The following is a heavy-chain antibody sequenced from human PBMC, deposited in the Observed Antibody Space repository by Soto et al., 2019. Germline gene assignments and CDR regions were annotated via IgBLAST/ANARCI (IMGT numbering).Heavy chain of an antibody. V-gene: IGHV3-64D*06. CDR3: VKGEYYYDSSGYSPFDY. D-gene: IGHD3-22*01. CDR2: ISTNGGST. J-gene: IGHJ4*02. CDR1: GVTFSSYA. Sequence: RLLIVSCSASGVTFSSYATHWVSKTPGKGLEYVSSISTNGGSTHYADSVKGRFTISRDNSKNTQYLQMSSLRADDTAVYYCVKGEYYYDSSGYSPFDYWGQGTLVTVSS.